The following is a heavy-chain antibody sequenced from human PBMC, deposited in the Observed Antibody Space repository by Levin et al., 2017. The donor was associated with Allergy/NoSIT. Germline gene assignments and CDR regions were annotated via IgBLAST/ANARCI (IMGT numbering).Heavy chain of an antibody. CDR2: INHSGST. CDR1: GGSFSGYY. Sequence: SQTLSLTCAVYGGSFSGYYWSWLRQPPGKGLEWIGEINHSGSTNYNPSLKSRVTISVDTSKNQFSLKLSSVTAADTAVYYCARVPYSIQLWHRRYFDYWGQGTLVTVSS. J-gene: IGHJ4*02. CDR3: ARVPYSIQLWHRRYFDY. V-gene: IGHV4-34*01. D-gene: IGHD5-18*01.